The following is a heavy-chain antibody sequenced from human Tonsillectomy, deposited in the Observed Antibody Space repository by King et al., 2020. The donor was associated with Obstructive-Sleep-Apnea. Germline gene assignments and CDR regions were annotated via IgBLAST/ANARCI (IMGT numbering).Heavy chain of an antibody. V-gene: IGHV3-73*02. J-gene: IGHJ6*02. CDR1: GFIISGSA. CDR2: IRSKDNNYAT. CDR3: TRPGGDASYYYGMDV. D-gene: IGHD2-21*02. Sequence: VQLVESGGGLVQPGGSLKLSCAASGFIISGSAMHWVRQASGKGLEWIGLIRSKDNNYATAYAASGKGRFTVSRDDSKNTAYLQMNSLKTEDTAVYYCTRPGGDASYYYGMDVWGQGATVTVSS.